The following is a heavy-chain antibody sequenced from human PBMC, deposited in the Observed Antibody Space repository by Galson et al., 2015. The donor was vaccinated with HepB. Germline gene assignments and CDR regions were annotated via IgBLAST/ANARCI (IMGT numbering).Heavy chain of an antibody. V-gene: IGHV3-48*01. CDR2: ISSGSITI. D-gene: IGHD1-26*01. CDR3: ARSRGKWELRAFDC. Sequence: SLRLSCAASGFTFSRYSMNWVRQAPGKGLEWVSYISSGSITIYYGDSVKGRFTISRDNAKSSLFLQMNSLRPEDTAMYYCARSRGKWELRAFDCWGQGTLVSVSS. CDR1: GFTFSRYS. J-gene: IGHJ4*02.